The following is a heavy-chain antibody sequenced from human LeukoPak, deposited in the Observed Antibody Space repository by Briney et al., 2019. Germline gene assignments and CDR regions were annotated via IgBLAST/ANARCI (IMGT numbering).Heavy chain of an antibody. V-gene: IGHV3-21*01. D-gene: IGHD3-22*01. CDR1: GFTFSSYW. Sequence: GGSLRLSCAASGFTFSSYWMSWVRQAPGKGLEWVSSISSSSSYIYYADSVKGRFTISRDNAKNSLYLQMNSLRAEDTVVYYCARGLNYYDSSGKDFDYWGQGTLVTVSS. J-gene: IGHJ4*02. CDR3: ARGLNYYDSSGKDFDY. CDR2: ISSSSSYI.